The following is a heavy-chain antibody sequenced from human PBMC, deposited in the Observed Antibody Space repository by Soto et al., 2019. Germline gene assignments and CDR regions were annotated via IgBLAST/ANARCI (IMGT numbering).Heavy chain of an antibody. V-gene: IGHV1-69*01. CDR1: GGTFSSYA. CDR2: IIPIFGTA. Sequence: QVQLVQSGAEVKKPGSSVKVSCKASGGTFSSYAISWVRQAPGQGLEWMGGIIPIFGTANYAQKFQGRVTITAAESTSTADMELSSRRSEDTAVDYCARDKGYGNSTSCSYGMDVWGQGTTVTVSS. J-gene: IGHJ6*02. CDR3: ARDKGYGNSTSCSYGMDV. D-gene: IGHD2-2*01.